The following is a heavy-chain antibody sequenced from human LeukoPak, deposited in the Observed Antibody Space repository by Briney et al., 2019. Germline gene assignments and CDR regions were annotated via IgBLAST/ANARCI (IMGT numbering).Heavy chain of an antibody. D-gene: IGHD3-10*01. Sequence: GGSLRLSCEASGFIFQQYAMHWVRHPPGKGLEWVSLISASGHRSETTDSVRGRFTVSRDNNKRSLYLQMNSLETEDTAFYYCVKSLIWFGASIDFWGQGALVTVSS. CDR3: VKSLIWFGASIDF. J-gene: IGHJ4*02. CDR1: GFIFQQYA. CDR2: ISASGHRS. V-gene: IGHV3-43*02.